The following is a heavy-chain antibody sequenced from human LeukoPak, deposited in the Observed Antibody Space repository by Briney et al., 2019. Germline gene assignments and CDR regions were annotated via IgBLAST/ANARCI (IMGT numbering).Heavy chain of an antibody. D-gene: IGHD3-22*01. V-gene: IGHV3-48*01. Sequence: GGSLRLSCAASGSTFSSYSMNWVRPAPGKGLEWVSYISSSGSAIYYADSVKGRFTISRDNAKNSRYLQMNSLRAEDTAIYYCARDQAWLLPHYFDCWGQGSLVTVSS. J-gene: IGHJ4*02. CDR3: ARDQAWLLPHYFDC. CDR2: ISSSGSAI. CDR1: GSTFSSYS.